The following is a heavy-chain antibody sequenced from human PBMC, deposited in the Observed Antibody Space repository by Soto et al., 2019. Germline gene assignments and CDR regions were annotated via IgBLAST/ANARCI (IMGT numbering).Heavy chain of an antibody. J-gene: IGHJ6*02. V-gene: IGHV4-31*03. CDR1: GGSISSGGYY. CDR3: ARDKVPGRFLEFHYYYYGMDV. Sequence: SETLSLTCTVSGGSISSGGYYVSWIRQHPGKGLEWIGYIYYSGSTYYNPSLKSRVTISVDTSKNQFSLKLSSVTAADTAVYYCARDKVPGRFLEFHYYYYGMDVWGQGTTVTVSS. D-gene: IGHD3-3*01. CDR2: IYYSGST.